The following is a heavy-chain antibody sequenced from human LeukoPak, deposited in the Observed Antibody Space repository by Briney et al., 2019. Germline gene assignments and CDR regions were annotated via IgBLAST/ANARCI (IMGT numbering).Heavy chain of an antibody. D-gene: IGHD1-26*01. Sequence: GASVKVSCKSSGYTFTGYYMHWVRQAPGQGLEWMGWINPNSGGTKYAQKFQGRVTMTRDTSISTAYMELMSLTSDDTAMYYCARGGTYPPLDYWGQGTLVTVSS. CDR2: INPNSGGT. J-gene: IGHJ4*02. CDR3: ARGGTYPPLDY. V-gene: IGHV1-2*02. CDR1: GYTFTGYY.